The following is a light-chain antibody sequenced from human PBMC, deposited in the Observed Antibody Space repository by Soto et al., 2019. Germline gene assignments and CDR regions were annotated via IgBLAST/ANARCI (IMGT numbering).Light chain of an antibody. CDR3: QQSFSIQFT. Sequence: DIQMTQSPSSLSATVGDRFTITCRGSQTIGKYLNWYQQQPGKVPKLLIYDASYLQSGVPSRFSGSESGTDFTLNISDLRPEDFATYYCQQSFSIQFTFGPGTKVDIK. V-gene: IGKV1-39*01. CDR2: DAS. CDR1: QTIGKY. J-gene: IGKJ3*01.